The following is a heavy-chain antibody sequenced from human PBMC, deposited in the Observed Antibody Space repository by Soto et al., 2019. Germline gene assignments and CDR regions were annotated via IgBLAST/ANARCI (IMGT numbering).Heavy chain of an antibody. Sequence: QVQLQESGPGLVKPSETLSLTCTVSGGSISSYYWSWIRQPPGKGLELIGYIYYSGSTNYNPSLKSRVTISVDTSKTQFSLKLSSVTAGDTAVYYCARGYGDYVSDYWGQGTLVTVSS. D-gene: IGHD4-17*01. J-gene: IGHJ4*02. CDR1: GGSISSYY. CDR2: IYYSGST. V-gene: IGHV4-59*01. CDR3: ARGYGDYVSDY.